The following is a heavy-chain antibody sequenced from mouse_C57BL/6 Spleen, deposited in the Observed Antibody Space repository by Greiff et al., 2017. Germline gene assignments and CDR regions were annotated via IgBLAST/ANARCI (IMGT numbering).Heavy chain of an antibody. CDR1: GYTFTNYW. CDR3: AREEGGHIYAMDY. CDR2: INPSNGGT. Sequence: QVQLQQPGTELVKPGASVKLSCKASGYTFTNYWMNWVKQRPGQGLEWIGNINPSNGGTNYNEKFKSKATLTVNKSASPAYMQRSSLTYEDSAVYYCAREEGGHIYAMDYWGQGTSVTVSS. J-gene: IGHJ4*01. D-gene: IGHD1-1*02. V-gene: IGHV1-53*01.